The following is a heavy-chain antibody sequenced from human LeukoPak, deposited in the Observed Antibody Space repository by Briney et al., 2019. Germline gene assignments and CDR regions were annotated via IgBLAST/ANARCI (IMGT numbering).Heavy chain of an antibody. Sequence: SETLSLTCTVSGGSVNSKNYYWNWIRQPPGKGLEWIGYIYQSGTTKYNPSLRSRVTISGDMSKNQFSLKLTSVTATDTAVYYCARQNGAPGVLDIWGRGTMVTVSA. D-gene: IGHD2-8*01. CDR1: GGSVNSKNYY. J-gene: IGHJ3*02. V-gene: IGHV4-61*01. CDR3: ARQNGAPGVLDI. CDR2: IYQSGTT.